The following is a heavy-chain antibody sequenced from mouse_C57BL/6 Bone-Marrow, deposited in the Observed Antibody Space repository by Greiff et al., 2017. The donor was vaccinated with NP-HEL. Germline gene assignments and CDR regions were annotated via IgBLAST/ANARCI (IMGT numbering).Heavy chain of an antibody. CDR1: GFNIKDDY. V-gene: IGHV14-4*01. CDR3: TTGGSSPYAMDY. Sequence: DVKLVESGAELVRPGASVKLSCTVSGFNIKDDYMHWVKQRPEQGLEWIGWIDPENGDTEYASKFQGKATITADTSSNTAYLQLSSLTSEYTAVYYCTTGGSSPYAMDYWGQGTSVTVSS. D-gene: IGHD1-1*01. J-gene: IGHJ4*01. CDR2: IDPENGDT.